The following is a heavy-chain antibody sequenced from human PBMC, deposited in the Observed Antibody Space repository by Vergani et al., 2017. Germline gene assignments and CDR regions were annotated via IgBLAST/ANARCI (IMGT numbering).Heavy chain of an antibody. CDR2: INPNSGGT. CDR3: ARILTGDFYYYGMDV. J-gene: IGHJ6*02. V-gene: IGHV1-2*02. CDR1: GYTFTGYY. Sequence: QVQLVQSGAEVKKPGASVKVSCKASGYTFTGYYMHWVRQAPGQGLEWMGWINPNSGGTNYAQKFQGRVTMTRDTSISTAYMELSRLRSDDTAVYYCARILTGDFYYYGMDVWGQGTLVTVSS. D-gene: IGHD7-27*01.